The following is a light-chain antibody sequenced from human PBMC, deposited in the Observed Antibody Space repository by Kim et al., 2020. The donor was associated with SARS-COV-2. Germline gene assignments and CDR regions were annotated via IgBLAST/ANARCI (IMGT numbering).Light chain of an antibody. J-gene: IGLJ3*02. V-gene: IGLV3-21*04. Sequence: APGKTARMTCGGNNSGGKSVHWYRQKPGQAPALVIFYDTDRPSGIPERMSGSNSGNTATLTISWVEAGDEADYYCQVWDSSSDHPVFGGGTQLTVL. CDR3: QVWDSSSDHPV. CDR1: NSGGKS. CDR2: YDT.